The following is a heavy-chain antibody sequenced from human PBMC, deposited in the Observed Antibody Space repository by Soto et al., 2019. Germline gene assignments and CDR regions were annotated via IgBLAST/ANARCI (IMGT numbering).Heavy chain of an antibody. V-gene: IGHV3-23*01. CDR1: GFTFSSYA. CDR3: AKLSYDFWSGYWALRWFDP. CDR2: ISGSGGST. D-gene: IGHD3-3*01. Sequence: GGSLRLSCAASGFTFSSYAMSWVRQAPGKGLEWVSAISGSGGSTYYADSVKGRFTISRDNSKNTLYLQMNSLRAEDTAVYYCAKLSYDFWSGYWALRWFDPWGQGTLVTVSS. J-gene: IGHJ5*02.